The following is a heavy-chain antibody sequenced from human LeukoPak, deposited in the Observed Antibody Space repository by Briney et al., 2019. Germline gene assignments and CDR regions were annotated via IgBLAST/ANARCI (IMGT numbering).Heavy chain of an antibody. J-gene: IGHJ4*02. V-gene: IGHV1-18*01. CDR3: ARAGSSTSYPRDFDH. CDR2: ISAYNGNT. Sequence: GASVKVSCKASGCTFTSYGISWVRQAPGQGLEWLGWISAYNGNTNYAQKLQGRVTMTTDTSTSTAYMELRSLRSDDTAVYYCARAGSSTSYPRDFDHWGQGTLVTVSS. D-gene: IGHD2-2*01. CDR1: GCTFTSYG.